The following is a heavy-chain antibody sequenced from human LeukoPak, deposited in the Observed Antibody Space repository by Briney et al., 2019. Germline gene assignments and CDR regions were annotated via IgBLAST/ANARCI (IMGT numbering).Heavy chain of an antibody. V-gene: IGHV4-4*07. CDR2: ISTSGST. D-gene: IGHD2-15*01. CDR1: GGFINTYY. J-gene: IGHJ5*02. Sequence: SETLSLTCTVSGGFINTYYWSWIRQPAGEVLEWIGRISTSGSTNYNPSLKSRVTMSLDTSKNQFSLKLSFVTAADTAMYYCARDERRGSSTWYNPWGQGTPVTVSS. CDR3: ARDERRGSSTWYNP.